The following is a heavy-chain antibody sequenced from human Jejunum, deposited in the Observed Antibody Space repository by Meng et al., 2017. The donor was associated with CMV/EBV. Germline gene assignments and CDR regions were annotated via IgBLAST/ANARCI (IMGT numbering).Heavy chain of an antibody. J-gene: IGHJ5*02. CDR3: VKQLLPPVP. D-gene: IGHD1-26*01. CDR1: QFTFTTYA. CDR2: ISGSGDTT. Sequence: EVHLLESGGGLVQIGESLRLSCVASQFTFTTYAMNWVRQAPGKGLERVSSISGSGDTTQYSDSVKGRFTISRDNSKNTLYLQMNSLRAEDTAVYYCVKQLLPPVPWGQGTLVTVSS. V-gene: IGHV3-23*01.